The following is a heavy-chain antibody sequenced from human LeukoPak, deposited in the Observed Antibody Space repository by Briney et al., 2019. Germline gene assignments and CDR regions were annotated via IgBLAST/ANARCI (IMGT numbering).Heavy chain of an antibody. V-gene: IGHV3-74*01. J-gene: IGHJ4*02. CDR3: VRSLRSADF. CDR2: ISTDGSQT. Sequence: GGSLRLSCEASGFTFSNYWMHWFRQPPGKGLMWVSQISTDGSQTFYADSVKGRFTISRDNAQNTLFLQMDSLRPEDTAVYYCVRSLRSADFWGQGTLVTVSS. CDR1: GFTFSNYW.